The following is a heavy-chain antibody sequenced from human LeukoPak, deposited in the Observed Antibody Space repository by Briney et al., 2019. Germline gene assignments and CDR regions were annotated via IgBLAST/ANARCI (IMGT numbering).Heavy chain of an antibody. V-gene: IGHV4-4*07. Sequence: SETLSLTCTVSGGSISSYYWSWIRQPAGKGLEWIGRIYTSGSTNYNPSLKSRVTISVDKSKNQFSLKLSSVTAADTAVYYCARVVPYYDILTGYSPSYFDYWGQGTLVTVSS. CDR1: GGSISSYY. CDR2: IYTSGST. CDR3: ARVVPYYDILTGYSPSYFDY. J-gene: IGHJ4*02. D-gene: IGHD3-9*01.